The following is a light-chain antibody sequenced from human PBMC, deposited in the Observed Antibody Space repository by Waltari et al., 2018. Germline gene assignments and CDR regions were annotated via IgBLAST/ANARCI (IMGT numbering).Light chain of an antibody. CDR2: VAS. Sequence: DIVMTQSPVSLSVTPGEPASISCRSSQSLLHSNGYNYVDWHVQKPGQSQQLLIYVASKRTSGVPDRCSGSGSGTGFTLKISRVEAEDVGVYYCMQTRETPQTFGQGTKVEIK. CDR3: MQTRETPQT. V-gene: IGKV2-28*01. J-gene: IGKJ1*01. CDR1: QSLLHSNGYNY.